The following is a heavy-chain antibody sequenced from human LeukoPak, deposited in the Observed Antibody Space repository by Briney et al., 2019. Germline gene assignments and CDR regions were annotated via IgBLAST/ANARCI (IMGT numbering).Heavy chain of an antibody. J-gene: IGHJ4*02. D-gene: IGHD3-16*01. Sequence: GGSLRLSCVASGFTFSSNNMHWVRQAPGKGLEWVAFIEYHGSKQYYGESVKGRFTISRDNSKNMIFLQMNGLRGDDTAIYYCAKDWNWGWDDWGQGTLVTVSS. V-gene: IGHV3-30*02. CDR3: AKDWNWGWDD. CDR1: GFTFSSNN. CDR2: IEYHGSKQ.